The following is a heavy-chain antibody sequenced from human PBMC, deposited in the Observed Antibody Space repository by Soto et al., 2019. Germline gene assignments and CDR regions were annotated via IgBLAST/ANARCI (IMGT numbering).Heavy chain of an antibody. CDR3: ARQIYDSDTGPNFQYYFDS. Sequence: PGESLKISCNGSGYSFDGYWITWVRQKPGKGLEWMGRIDPSDSQTYYSPSFRGHVTISVTKSITTVFLQWSSLRASDTAMYYCARQIYDSDTGPNFQYYFDSWGQGTPVTVSS. CDR1: GYSFDGYW. V-gene: IGHV5-10-1*01. CDR2: IDPSDSQT. J-gene: IGHJ4*02. D-gene: IGHD3-22*01.